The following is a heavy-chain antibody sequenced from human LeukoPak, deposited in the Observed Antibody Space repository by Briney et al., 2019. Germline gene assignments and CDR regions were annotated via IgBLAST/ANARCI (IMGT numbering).Heavy chain of an antibody. Sequence: GSLRLSCAASGFTFSSYSMNWVRQAPGKGLEWVSSISTTSSHIYYTDSVKGRFTISRDNAKNSLYLQMNSLRAEDTAVYYCARGSGGFDYWGQGTLVTVSS. J-gene: IGHJ4*02. CDR3: ARGSGGFDY. CDR2: ISTTSSHI. V-gene: IGHV3-21*01. CDR1: GFTFSSYS. D-gene: IGHD3-16*01.